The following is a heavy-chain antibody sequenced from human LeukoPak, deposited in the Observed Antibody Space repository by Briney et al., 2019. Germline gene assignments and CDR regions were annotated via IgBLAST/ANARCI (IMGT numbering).Heavy chain of an antibody. J-gene: IGHJ6*03. CDR2: LTGNGRTT. Sequence: GGSLRLSCAASGFTFSSYGMHWVRQAPGKGLEWVSGLTGNGRTTYYADSVKGRFTISRDNSNNTLYLQINSLRAEDTAVYYCAKVYGGYISHYYMDVWGKGTTVIVSS. CDR1: GFTFSSYG. V-gene: IGHV3-23*01. CDR3: AKVYGGYISHYYMDV. D-gene: IGHD5-12*01.